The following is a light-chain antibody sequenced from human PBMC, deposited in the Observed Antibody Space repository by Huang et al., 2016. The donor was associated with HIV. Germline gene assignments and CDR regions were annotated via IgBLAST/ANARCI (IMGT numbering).Light chain of an antibody. CDR2: AAS. V-gene: IGKV1-12*01. Sequence: DIQMTQSPSSVSASVGDRVTITCRASQGISNWLACDQQKPGKAPTLRIYAASNLHTGAPSRFSGSGSGAFFTLTISSLQPEDSAIYYCQQANSFPELSFGGGTRVEI. CDR1: QGISNW. J-gene: IGKJ4*01. CDR3: QQANSFPELS.